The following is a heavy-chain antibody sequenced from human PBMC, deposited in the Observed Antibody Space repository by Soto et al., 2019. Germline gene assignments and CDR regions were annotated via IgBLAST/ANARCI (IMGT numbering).Heavy chain of an antibody. CDR1: GYTFTSYY. CDR2: INPSGGST. V-gene: IGHV1-46*01. CDR3: GRDLTRGYCSSTSCYNPYYSYGMDV. Sequence: ASVKVSCKASGYTFTSYYMHWVRQAPGQGLEWMGIINPSGGSTSYAQKFQGRVTMTRDTSTSTVYMELSSLRSEDTAVYYCGRDLTRGYCSSTSCYNPYYSYGMDVGG. D-gene: IGHD2-2*02. J-gene: IGHJ6*02.